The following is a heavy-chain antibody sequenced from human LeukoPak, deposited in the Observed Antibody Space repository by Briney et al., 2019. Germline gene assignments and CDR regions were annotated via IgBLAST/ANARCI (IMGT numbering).Heavy chain of an antibody. CDR3: ARGHYDSGGYYYGIRAYDFDS. D-gene: IGHD3-22*01. CDR1: GESFSGHY. CDR2: INHSGRI. Sequence: SETLSLTCAVYGESFSGHYWSFIRQTPGQGLEWIGEINHSGRINYNPSLVGRVTVSVDTSKHQFSLNLSSVTAADTAVYYCARGHYDSGGYYYGIRAYDFDSWGQGTLVTVSS. J-gene: IGHJ4*02. V-gene: IGHV4-34*01.